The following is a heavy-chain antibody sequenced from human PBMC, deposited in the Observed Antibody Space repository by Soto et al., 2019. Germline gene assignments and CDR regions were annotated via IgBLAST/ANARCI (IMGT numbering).Heavy chain of an antibody. CDR3: AKVGQYYYGMDV. CDR1: GYTLTTYV. V-gene: IGHV1-3*01. D-gene: IGHD3-3*01. Sequence: QVQLVQSGAEVKKPGASVKVSCKASGYTLTTYVMHWVRQAPGQRLEWMGWINAGNDNTKYSEKFQGRVTITRDTSASTVYMEPSSLSSEDTAVYYCAKVGQYYYGMDVWGQGTTVTVSS. J-gene: IGHJ6*02. CDR2: INAGNDNT.